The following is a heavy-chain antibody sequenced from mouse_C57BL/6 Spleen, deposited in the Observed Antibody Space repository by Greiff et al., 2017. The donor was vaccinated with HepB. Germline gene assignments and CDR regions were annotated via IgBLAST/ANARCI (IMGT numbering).Heavy chain of an antibody. J-gene: IGHJ3*01. Sequence: QVQLQQPGAELVKPGASVKMSCKASGYTFTSYWITWVKQRPGQGLEWIGDIYPGSGSTNYNEKFKSKATLTVDTSSSTAYMQLSSLTSEDSAVYYCARYYSNYSWFAYWGPGTLVTVSA. CDR2: IYPGSGST. CDR1: GYTFTSYW. CDR3: ARYYSNYSWFAY. D-gene: IGHD2-5*01. V-gene: IGHV1-55*01.